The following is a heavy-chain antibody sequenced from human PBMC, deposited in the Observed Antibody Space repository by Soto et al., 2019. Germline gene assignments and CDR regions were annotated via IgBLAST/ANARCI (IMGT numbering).Heavy chain of an antibody. CDR1: GGSISSGGYY. Sequence: SETLSLTCTVSGGSISSGGYYWSWIRQHPGKGLEWIGYIYYSGSTYYNPSLKSRVTISVDTSKNQFSLKLSSVTAADTAVYYCARDRCSSTSCYQSDAFDIWGQGTMVTV. CDR3: ARDRCSSTSCYQSDAFDI. J-gene: IGHJ3*02. V-gene: IGHV4-31*03. D-gene: IGHD2-2*01. CDR2: IYYSGST.